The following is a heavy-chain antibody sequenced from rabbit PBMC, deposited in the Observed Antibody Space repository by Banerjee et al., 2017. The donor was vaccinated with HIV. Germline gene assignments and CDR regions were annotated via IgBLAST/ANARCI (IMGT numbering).Heavy chain of an antibody. J-gene: IGHJ6*01. V-gene: IGHV1S45*01. CDR3: ARDLAGVIGCNFSF. CDR2: INTSSGTS. D-gene: IGHD4-1*01. Sequence: QEQLEEAGGDVEKPEGSLTLSSTACGSSISNKYVRCWGRQAPGMGLEWTGCINTSSGTSVYASWAKRLFTISKSSSTAVTLQITSLTAADTATYFCARDLAGVIGCNFSFWGPGTLVTVS. CDR1: GSSISNKYV.